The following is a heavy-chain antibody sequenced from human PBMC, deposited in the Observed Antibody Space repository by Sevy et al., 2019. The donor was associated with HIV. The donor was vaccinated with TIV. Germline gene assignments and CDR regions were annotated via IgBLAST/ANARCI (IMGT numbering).Heavy chain of an antibody. CDR3: AREEGNGWYYFDY. Sequence: ASVKVSSKASGGTFSSYGISWVRQAPGQGLEWMGGIIPILGTVNYAQKFQGRVTITADESTKTAYMELSSLRSEDTAVYYCAREEGNGWYYFDYWGQETLVTVSS. D-gene: IGHD6-19*01. J-gene: IGHJ4*02. V-gene: IGHV1-69*13. CDR2: IIPILGTV. CDR1: GGTFSSYG.